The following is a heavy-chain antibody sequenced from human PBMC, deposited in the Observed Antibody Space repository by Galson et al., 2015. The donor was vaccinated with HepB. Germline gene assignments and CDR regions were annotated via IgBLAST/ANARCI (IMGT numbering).Heavy chain of an antibody. D-gene: IGHD3-16*02. Sequence: SLRLSCAASGFTVSSNYMSWVRQAPGKGLEWVSVIYSGGSTYYADSVKGRFTISRDNSKNTLYLQMNSLRAEDTAVYYCATHERHAIGLPYYYYYGMDVWGQGTTVTVSS. V-gene: IGHV3-53*01. CDR3: ATHERHAIGLPYYYYYGMDV. CDR1: GFTVSSNY. J-gene: IGHJ6*02. CDR2: IYSGGST.